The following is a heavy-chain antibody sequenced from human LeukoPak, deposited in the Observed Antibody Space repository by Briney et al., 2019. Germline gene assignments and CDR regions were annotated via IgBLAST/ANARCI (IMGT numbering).Heavy chain of an antibody. CDR1: GFTFSSYG. Sequence: GGSLRLSCAASGFTFSSYGMSWVRQAPGKGLEWVSAISGSGGSTYYADSVKGRFTISRDNAKNSLYLQMNSLRAEDTALYYCARDLGGSPGEHWFDPWGQGTLVTVSS. J-gene: IGHJ5*02. V-gene: IGHV3-23*01. CDR2: ISGSGGST. D-gene: IGHD2-15*01. CDR3: ARDLGGSPGEHWFDP.